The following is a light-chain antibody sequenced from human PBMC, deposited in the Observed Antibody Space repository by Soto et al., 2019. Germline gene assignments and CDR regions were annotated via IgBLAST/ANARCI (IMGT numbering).Light chain of an antibody. J-gene: IGKJ4*01. CDR3: QRCQPYGGSPPLT. V-gene: IGKV3-20*01. Sequence: EIVLTQSPRTLSLSPEERATLSCRPSHRVSYYLVSYQQKPAQAPRLLNYDASSRATGVPDRFSGSGSGTDFTLTTSRLEPEDFAVYYCQRCQPYGGSPPLTFVGGTKVDIK. CDR1: HRVSYY. CDR2: DAS.